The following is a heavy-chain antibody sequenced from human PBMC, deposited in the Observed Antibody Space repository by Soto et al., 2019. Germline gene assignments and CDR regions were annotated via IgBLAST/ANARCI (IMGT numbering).Heavy chain of an antibody. Sequence: QITLKESGPTQVKPTQTLTLTCSFSGFSLNTDGEGVGWVRQPPGEALEWLALTYWDDDDRYSPSLKPRLTITKDPSKNQVVLIMTNMDPVDTATYYCAHSRNLITEDAQVGDFDYWGQGTLVTVSS. CDR1: GFSLNTDGEG. CDR3: AHSRNLITEDAQVGDFDY. D-gene: IGHD3-10*01. J-gene: IGHJ4*02. CDR2: TYWDDDD. V-gene: IGHV2-5*02.